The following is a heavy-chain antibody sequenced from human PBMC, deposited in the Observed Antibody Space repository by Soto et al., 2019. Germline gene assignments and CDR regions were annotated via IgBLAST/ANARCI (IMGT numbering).Heavy chain of an antibody. D-gene: IGHD6-19*01. V-gene: IGHV1-18*01. CDR1: GYTFTSYG. Sequence: ASVKVSCKASGYTFTSYGISWVRQAPGQGLEWMGWISAYNGNTNYAQKLQGGVTMTTDTSTSTAYMELRSLRSDDTAVYYCAWRAVAYPNDAFDIWGQGTMVTVSS. J-gene: IGHJ3*02. CDR2: ISAYNGNT. CDR3: AWRAVAYPNDAFDI.